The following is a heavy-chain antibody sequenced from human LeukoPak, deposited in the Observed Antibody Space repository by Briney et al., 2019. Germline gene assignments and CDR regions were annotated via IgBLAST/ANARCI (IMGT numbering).Heavy chain of an antibody. Sequence: HSQTLPLTCAISGDSVSSDSAAWNWIRQSPSRGLEWLGRTYYRSKWFSDYALSVKSRITINADTSKNQFSLQLNSVTPEDTAVYYCARKGTVTTPFDYWGQGILVTVSS. D-gene: IGHD4-11*01. J-gene: IGHJ4*02. CDR1: GDSVSSDSAA. CDR3: ARKGTVTTPFDY. CDR2: TYYRSKWFS. V-gene: IGHV6-1*01.